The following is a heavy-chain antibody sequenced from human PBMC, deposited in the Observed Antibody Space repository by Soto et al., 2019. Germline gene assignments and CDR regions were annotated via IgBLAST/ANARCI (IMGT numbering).Heavy chain of an antibody. V-gene: IGHV1-46*01. Sequence: ASVKVSCKASGYTFTSYYMHWVRQAPGQGLEWMGIINPSGGSTSYAQKFQGRVTMTRDTSTSTVYMELSSLRSEDTAVYYCARDVGVNQCSSTSCYLITFYYYYGTDVWGQGTTVIVSS. J-gene: IGHJ6*02. CDR1: GYTFTSYY. D-gene: IGHD2-2*01. CDR3: ARDVGVNQCSSTSCYLITFYYYYGTDV. CDR2: INPSGGST.